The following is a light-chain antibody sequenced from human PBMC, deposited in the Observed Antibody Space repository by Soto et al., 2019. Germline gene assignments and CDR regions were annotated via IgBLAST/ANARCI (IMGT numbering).Light chain of an antibody. V-gene: IGKV3D-20*02. J-gene: IGKJ5*01. CDR3: HQRQYWPPIT. Sequence: IVLTQSPGTLSLSPGERATLSCRASQSVNSIYLAWYQQKPGQAPRLLIYGAFPRATGIPARFSGSGSGPDFTLTISRLEPEDFAVYYCHQRQYWPPITFGQGTRLENK. CDR2: GAF. CDR1: QSVNSIY.